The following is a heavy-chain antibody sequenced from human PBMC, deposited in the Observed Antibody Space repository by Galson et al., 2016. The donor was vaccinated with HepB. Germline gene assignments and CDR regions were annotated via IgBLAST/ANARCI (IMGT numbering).Heavy chain of an antibody. D-gene: IGHD3-3*01. Sequence: SLRLSCAASGFSVTNNYFAWVRQAPGKGLEWVSVIYSSGSTYYADSVKGRFSISRDNSKSTVHLQMNSLRAEDTAVYYCARGGFTMFGVVVSNDPFDMWGQGTMVSVSS. CDR2: IYSSGST. CDR3: ARGGFTMFGVVVSNDPFDM. V-gene: IGHV3-53*01. J-gene: IGHJ3*02. CDR1: GFSVTNNY.